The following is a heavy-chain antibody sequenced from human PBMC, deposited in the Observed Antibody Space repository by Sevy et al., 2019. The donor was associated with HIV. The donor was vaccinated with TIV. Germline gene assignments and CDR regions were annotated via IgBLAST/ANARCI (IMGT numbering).Heavy chain of an antibody. CDR1: GGSVSNSAYD. Sequence: SETLSLTCTVSGGSVSNSAYDWSWIRQPPGQGLECIGYISSTGSTNYNPSLKSRVTILVDTSKNQLSLKLTSGSAAETAVYYCARRGGLVDGGMDVWGQGTTVTVSS. CDR2: ISSTGST. CDR3: ARRGGLVDGGMDV. V-gene: IGHV4-61*08. J-gene: IGHJ6*02. D-gene: IGHD2-8*02.